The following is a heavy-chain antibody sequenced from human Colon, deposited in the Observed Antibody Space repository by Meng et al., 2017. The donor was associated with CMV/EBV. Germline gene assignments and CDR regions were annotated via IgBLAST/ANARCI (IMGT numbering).Heavy chain of an antibody. Sequence: SWADSGFTFSNYAMSWVRQAPGKGLEWVSTLSGSGISTYYGDSVKGRFTISRDNSKNTLYLQMSSLRAEDTAVYFCARWVTAWYFDHWGQGTLVTVSS. J-gene: IGHJ4*02. CDR3: ARWVTAWYFDH. V-gene: IGHV3-23*01. CDR1: GFTFSNYA. D-gene: IGHD2-21*02. CDR2: LSGSGIST.